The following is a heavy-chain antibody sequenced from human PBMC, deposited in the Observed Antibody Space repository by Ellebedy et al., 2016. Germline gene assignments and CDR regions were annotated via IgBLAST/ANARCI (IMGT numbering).Heavy chain of an antibody. CDR1: GGSISSGDYY. CDR2: IYYSGST. Sequence: SETLSLTXTVSGGSISSGDYYWSWIRQPPGKGLEWIGYIYYSGSTYYNPSLKSRVTISVDTSKNQFSLKLSSVTAADTAVYYCATNYGGNSGDPFDYWGQGTLVTVSS. CDR3: ATNYGGNSGDPFDY. V-gene: IGHV4-30-4*01. J-gene: IGHJ4*02. D-gene: IGHD4-23*01.